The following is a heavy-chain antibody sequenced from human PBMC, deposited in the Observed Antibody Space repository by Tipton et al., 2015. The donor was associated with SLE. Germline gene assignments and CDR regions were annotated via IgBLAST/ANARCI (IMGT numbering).Heavy chain of an antibody. Sequence: SLRLSCAASGFTFDDYTMHWVRQAPGKGLEWVSLISWDGGSTYYADSVKGRFTISRDNSKNSLYLQMNSLRTEDTALYYCALGDSSGYFDHWGQGTLVTVSS. J-gene: IGHJ1*01. CDR3: ALGDSSGYFDH. CDR2: ISWDGGST. D-gene: IGHD3-22*01. V-gene: IGHV3-43*01. CDR1: GFTFDDYT.